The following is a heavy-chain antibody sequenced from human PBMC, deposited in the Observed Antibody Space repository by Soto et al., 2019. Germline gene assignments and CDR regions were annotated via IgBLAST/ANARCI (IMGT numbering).Heavy chain of an antibody. J-gene: IGHJ5*02. Sequence: GGSLRLSCAASGFTFDDYAMHWVRQAPGKGLEWVSGISWNSGSIGYADSVKGRFTISRDNAKNSLYLQMNSLRAEDTALYYCAKDTSSDILTGYYVSWGQGTLVTSPQ. CDR1: GFTFDDYA. CDR3: AKDTSSDILTGYYVS. CDR2: ISWNSGSI. D-gene: IGHD3-9*01. V-gene: IGHV3-9*01.